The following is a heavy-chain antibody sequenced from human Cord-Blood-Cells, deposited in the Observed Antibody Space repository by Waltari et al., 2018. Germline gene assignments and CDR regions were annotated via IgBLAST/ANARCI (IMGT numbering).Heavy chain of an antibody. CDR3: ARPYYDFWSGYLEYFQH. D-gene: IGHD3-3*01. Sequence: QVQLVESGGGVVQPGGSLRLSCAASGFPFSSYGIPWARQAPGKGLEWVAFIRYDGSNKYYADSVKGRFTISRDNSKNTLYLQMNSLRAEDTAVYYCARPYYDFWSGYLEYFQHWGQGTLVTVSS. V-gene: IGHV3-30*02. J-gene: IGHJ1*01. CDR2: IRYDGSNK. CDR1: GFPFSSYG.